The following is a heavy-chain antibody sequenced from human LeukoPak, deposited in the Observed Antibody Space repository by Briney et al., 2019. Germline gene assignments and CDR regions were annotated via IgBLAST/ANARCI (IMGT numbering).Heavy chain of an antibody. V-gene: IGHV3-23*01. J-gene: IGHJ3*02. CDR1: GFTFSSYA. CDR3: AKAGIVATDAFDI. D-gene: IGHD5-12*01. Sequence: GGSLRLSCAGSGFTFSSYAMSWVRQAPGKGLEWVSGISGSGGSTYYADSVKGRFTTSRDNSKNTLYLQMNSLRAEDTAVYYCAKAGIVATDAFDIWGQGTMVTVSS. CDR2: ISGSGGST.